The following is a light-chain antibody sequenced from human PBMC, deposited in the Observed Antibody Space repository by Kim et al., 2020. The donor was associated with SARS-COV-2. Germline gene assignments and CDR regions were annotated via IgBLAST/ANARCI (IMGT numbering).Light chain of an antibody. CDR1: QTINIY. V-gene: IGKV1-39*01. J-gene: IGKJ5*01. CDR2: AAS. Sequence: ASVEDRVTITCRASQTINIYLNWYQQKPGKAPKLLIYAASYLQSGVPPRFSGSGSGTEFTLTVSNLQPEDFATYFCQQSSTYPITFGQGTRLEIK. CDR3: QQSSTYPIT.